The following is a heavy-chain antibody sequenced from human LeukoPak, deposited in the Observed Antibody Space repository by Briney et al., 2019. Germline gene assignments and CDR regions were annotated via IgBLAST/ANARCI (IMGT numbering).Heavy chain of an antibody. Sequence: GGSLRLSCAASGFTFKNYALSWVRQAPGKGLEWVSGFSVNGRDTYYADFVKGRFTIARDIAKNTLYLQMNSLRAEGTATYYCAKPGRTAAGLFDSWGQGTLVTVSS. J-gene: IGHJ4*02. D-gene: IGHD6-13*01. CDR2: FSVNGRDT. CDR3: AKPGRTAAGLFDS. CDR1: GFTFKNYA. V-gene: IGHV3-23*01.